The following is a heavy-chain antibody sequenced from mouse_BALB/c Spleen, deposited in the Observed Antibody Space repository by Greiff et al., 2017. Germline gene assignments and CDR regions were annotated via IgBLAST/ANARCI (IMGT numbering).Heavy chain of an antibody. D-gene: IGHD2-4*01. CDR1: GYTFTDYN. CDR3: ARFYYDYPFAY. Sequence: VQLKQSGPELVKPGASVKISCKASGYTFTDYNMHWVKQSHGKSLEWIGYIYPYNGGTGYNQKFKSKATLTVDNSSSTAYMELRSLTSEDSAVYYCARFYYDYPFAYWGQGTLVTVSA. V-gene: IGHV1S29*02. CDR2: IYPYNGGT. J-gene: IGHJ3*01.